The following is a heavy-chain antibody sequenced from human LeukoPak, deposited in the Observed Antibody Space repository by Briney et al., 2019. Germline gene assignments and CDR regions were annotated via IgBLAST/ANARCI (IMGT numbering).Heavy chain of an antibody. V-gene: IGHV3-66*01. CDR3: ASPSMYYYGSGSPLWAFDI. J-gene: IGHJ3*02. D-gene: IGHD3-10*01. CDR1: GFTVSSNY. CDR2: IYSGGST. Sequence: GGSLRLSCAASGFTVSSNYMSWVRQAPGKGLEWVSVIYSGGSTYYADSVKGRFTISRDNSKNTLYLQMNSLRAEDTAVYYCASPSMYYYGSGSPLWAFDIWGQGTMVTVSS.